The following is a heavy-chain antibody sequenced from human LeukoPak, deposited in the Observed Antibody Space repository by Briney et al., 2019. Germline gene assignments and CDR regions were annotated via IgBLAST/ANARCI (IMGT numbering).Heavy chain of an antibody. V-gene: IGHV3-74*01. J-gene: IGHJ4*02. D-gene: IGHD1-7*01. CDR2: INGDGSST. CDR1: GFTFSDYY. CDR3: AGGELLLDY. Sequence: SGGSLRLSCAASGFTFSDYYMTWIRQAPGKGLVWVSRINGDGSSTSYADSVKGRFTISRDNAKNTLYLQMNSLRAEDTAVYYCAGGELLLDYWGQGTLVTVSS.